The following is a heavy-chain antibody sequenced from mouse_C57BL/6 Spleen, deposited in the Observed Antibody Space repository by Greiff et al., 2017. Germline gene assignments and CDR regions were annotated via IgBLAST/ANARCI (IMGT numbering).Heavy chain of an antibody. V-gene: IGHV5-17*01. D-gene: IGHD1-1*01. Sequence: EVQLVESGGGLVKPGGSLKLSCAASGFTFSDYGMHWVRQAPEKGLEWVAYISSGSSTIYYADTVKGRFTMSRDNAKNTLFLQMTSLRSEDTALYYCEGTTYNGSLDYWGQGTTLTVSS. CDR2: ISSGSSTI. J-gene: IGHJ2*01. CDR1: GFTFSDYG. CDR3: EGTTYNGSLDY.